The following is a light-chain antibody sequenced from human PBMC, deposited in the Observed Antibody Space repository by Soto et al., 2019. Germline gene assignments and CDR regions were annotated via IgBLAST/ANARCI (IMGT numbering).Light chain of an antibody. CDR2: STS. V-gene: IGLV7-43*01. Sequence: QAVVTQEPSLTVSPGGTVTLTCASSTGTVTNAYYPNWFQQKPGQAPRSLIYSTSNKQSWTPARFSASLLGGKAALTLSGVQPEDEAEYYCLLYYGGAGVFGGGTKLTVL. J-gene: IGLJ3*02. CDR3: LLYYGGAGV. CDR1: TGTVTNAYY.